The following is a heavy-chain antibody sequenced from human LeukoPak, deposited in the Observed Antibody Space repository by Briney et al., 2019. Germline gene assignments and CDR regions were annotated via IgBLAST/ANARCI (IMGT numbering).Heavy chain of an antibody. D-gene: IGHD5-18*01. V-gene: IGHV4-34*01. CDR1: GGSFSGYY. Sequence: SETLSLTCAVYGGSFSGYYWSWIRQPPGKGLEWIGEINHSGSTNYNPSLKSRVTISVDTSKNQFSLKLSSVTAADTAVYYCAREVVADSGYSYGLDYWGQGTLVTVSS. CDR3: AREVVADSGYSYGLDY. J-gene: IGHJ4*02. CDR2: INHSGST.